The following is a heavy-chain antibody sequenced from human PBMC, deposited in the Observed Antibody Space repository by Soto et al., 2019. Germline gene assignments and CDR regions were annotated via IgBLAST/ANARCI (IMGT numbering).Heavy chain of an antibody. D-gene: IGHD3-16*02. CDR2: INHSGST. J-gene: IGHJ3*02. CDR3: ARGVYDYIWGSYRDPALSAFDI. V-gene: IGHV4-34*01. CDR1: GGSFSGYY. Sequence: PSQTLSLTCAVYGGSFSGYYWSWIRQPPGKGLEWIGEINHSGSTNYNPSLKSRVTISVDTSKNQFSLKLSSVTAADTAVYYCARGVYDYIWGSYRDPALSAFDIWGQGTMVTVSS.